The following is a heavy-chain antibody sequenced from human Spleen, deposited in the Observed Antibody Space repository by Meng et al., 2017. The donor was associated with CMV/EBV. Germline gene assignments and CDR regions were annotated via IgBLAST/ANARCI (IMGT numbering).Heavy chain of an antibody. V-gene: IGHV3-23*03. D-gene: IGHD3-22*01. Sequence: GGSLRLSCAASGFTFSSYAMSWVRQAPGKGLEWVSVIYSGGSSTYYADSVKGRFTISRDNSKNTLYLQMNSLRAEDTAVYYCARDPSGLLKNTLWGGMDVWGQGTTVTVSS. J-gene: IGHJ6*02. CDR2: IYSGGSST. CDR1: GFTFSSYA. CDR3: ARDPSGLLKNTLWGGMDV.